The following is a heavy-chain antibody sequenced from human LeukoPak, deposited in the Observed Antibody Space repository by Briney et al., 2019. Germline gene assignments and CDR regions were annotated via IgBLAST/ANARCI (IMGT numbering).Heavy chain of an antibody. CDR1: GFTFWNYG. J-gene: IGHJ6*02. CDR3: AKDRRMMSAYYGMDV. V-gene: IGHV3-30*18. CDR2: ISYDGRNQ. D-gene: IGHD3-16*01. Sequence: PGGSLRLSCEASGFTFWNYGVHWVRQAPGKGLEWVAVISYDGRNQHYADSVKGRFTISRDNSKNTVYLQLNSLRADGTAVYYCAKDRRMMSAYYGMDVWGQGTTVTVSS.